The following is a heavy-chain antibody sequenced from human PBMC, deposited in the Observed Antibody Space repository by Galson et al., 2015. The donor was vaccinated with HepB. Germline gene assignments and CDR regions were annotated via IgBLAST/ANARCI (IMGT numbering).Heavy chain of an antibody. D-gene: IGHD2-2*02. CDR3: ARASPYCSSTSCYTKGQQWDY. J-gene: IGHJ4*02. V-gene: IGHV1-2*02. CDR1: GYTFTGYY. CDR2: INPNSGGT. Sequence: SVTVSCKASGYTFTGYYMHWVRQAPGQGLEWMGWINPNSGGTNYAQKFQGRVTMTRDTSISTAYMELSRLRSDDTAVYYCARASPYCSSTSCYTKGQQWDYWGQGTLVTVSS.